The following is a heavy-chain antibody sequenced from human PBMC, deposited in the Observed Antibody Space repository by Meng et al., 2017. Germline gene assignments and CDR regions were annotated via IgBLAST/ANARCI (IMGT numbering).Heavy chain of an antibody. D-gene: IGHD6-13*01. J-gene: IGHJ4*02. CDR3: ARGPGIAAARYDY. CDR2: IISYNGST. Sequence: ASVKVSCKASGGTFSSYSISWLRQAPGQGREWMGWIISYNGSTNYAQKLQGRVTMTTDTSTSTAYMELRSLTSDDTAVYYCARGPGIAAARYDYCGQGTLVTVSS. V-gene: IGHV1-18*01. CDR1: GGTFSSYS.